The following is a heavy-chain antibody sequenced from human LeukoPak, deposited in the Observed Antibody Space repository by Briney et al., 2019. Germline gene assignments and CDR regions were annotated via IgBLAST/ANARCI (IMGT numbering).Heavy chain of an antibody. J-gene: IGHJ4*02. D-gene: IGHD3-10*01. Sequence: GGSLRLSCAASGFTFSSYAMHWVRQAPGKGLEWVAVISYDGSNKYYADSVKGRFTISRDNSKNTLYLQMNSLRAEDTAVYYCARDETAGSGSYYDYWGQGTLVTVSS. V-gene: IGHV3-30-3*01. CDR1: GFTFSSYA. CDR3: ARDETAGSGSYYDY. CDR2: ISYDGSNK.